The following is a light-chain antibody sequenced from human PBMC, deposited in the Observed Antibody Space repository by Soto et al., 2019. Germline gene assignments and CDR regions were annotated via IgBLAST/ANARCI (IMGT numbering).Light chain of an antibody. V-gene: IGLV1-40*01. CDR1: RSSVGSDS. Sequence: QSVLTQPPSASGTPGQRVTISCSGSRSSVGSDSLNWYQHLPGMAPRLLIYGNGNRPSGVPDRMSASKSGTSASLAITGLQAEDEGHYFCQSYDKRVTAYVFGSGTKLTVL. CDR3: QSYDKRVTAYV. J-gene: IGLJ1*01. CDR2: GNG.